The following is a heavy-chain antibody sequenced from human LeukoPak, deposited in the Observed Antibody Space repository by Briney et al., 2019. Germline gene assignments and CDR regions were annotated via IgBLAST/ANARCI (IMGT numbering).Heavy chain of an antibody. CDR1: GFTFSTYA. J-gene: IGHJ3*02. V-gene: IGHV3-23*01. CDR2: ISGGGGST. D-gene: IGHD3-10*01. CDR3: AKVGLWFGELRSFDI. Sequence: GGSLRLSCAASGFTFSTYAMSWVRQAPGKGLDWVSTISGGGGSTYYADSVKGRFSISRDNSKNTLYLRMNSLRAEDAAVYYCAKVGLWFGELRSFDIWGQGKMVTVSS.